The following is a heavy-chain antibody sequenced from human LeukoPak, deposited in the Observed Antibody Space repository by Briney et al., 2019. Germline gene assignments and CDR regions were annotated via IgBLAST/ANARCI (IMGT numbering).Heavy chain of an antibody. CDR1: GFNFGNVY. V-gene: IGHV3-7*01. D-gene: IGHD5-12*01. CDR2: INQDGSKE. Sequence: GGSLRLSCVASGFNFGNVYMSWVRQAPGKGLEWVAQINQDGSKEYYIDSVKARFSISRDNARNSLSLQMNSLRAEDTAVYYCVRDGGVSGYDLLDYWGQGTLVTVSS. CDR3: VRDGGVSGYDLLDY. J-gene: IGHJ4*02.